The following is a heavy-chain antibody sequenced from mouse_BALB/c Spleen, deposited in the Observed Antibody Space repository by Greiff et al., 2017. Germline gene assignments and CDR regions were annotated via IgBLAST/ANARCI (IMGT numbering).Heavy chain of an antibody. CDR3: AVITTATAWFAY. CDR2: ISYDGSN. J-gene: IGHJ3*01. CDR1: GYSITSGYY. V-gene: IGHV3-6*02. Sequence: EVQLVESGPGLVTPSQSLSLTCSVTGYSITSGYYWNWIRQFPGNKLEWMGYISYDGSNNYHPSLKNRISITRDTSKNQFFLKLNSVTTEDTATYYCAVITTATAWFAYWGQGTLVTVSA. D-gene: IGHD1-2*01.